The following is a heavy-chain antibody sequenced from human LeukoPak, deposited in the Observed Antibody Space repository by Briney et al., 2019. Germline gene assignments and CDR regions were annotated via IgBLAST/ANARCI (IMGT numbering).Heavy chain of an antibody. V-gene: IGHV3-21*01. CDR3: ARDRRGLTDY. D-gene: IGHD5-12*01. CDR1: GFTFSSYS. Sequence: GGSLRLPCAASGFTFSSYSMNWVRQAPEKGLEWVSSISSSSSYIYYADSVKGRFTISRDNAKNSLYLQMNSLRAEDTAVYYCARDRRGLTDYWGQGTLVTVSS. CDR2: ISSSSSYI. J-gene: IGHJ4*02.